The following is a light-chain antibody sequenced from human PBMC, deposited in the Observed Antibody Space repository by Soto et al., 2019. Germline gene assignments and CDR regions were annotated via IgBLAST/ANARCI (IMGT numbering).Light chain of an antibody. CDR2: DVS. V-gene: IGLV2-11*01. Sequence: QSVLTQARSGSSSPGQSCSISCTGTSGDVGGYSYVSWYQQHPDKAPKVMIHDVSKRPSGVPDRFSGSKSGNTASLTISGLQAEDEADYYCCSSAGTFPYGFGTGTKVTVL. CDR3: CSSAGTFPYG. CDR1: SGDVGGYSY. J-gene: IGLJ1*01.